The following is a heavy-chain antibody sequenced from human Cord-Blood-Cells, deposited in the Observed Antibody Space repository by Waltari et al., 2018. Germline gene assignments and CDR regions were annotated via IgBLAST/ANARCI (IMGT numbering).Heavy chain of an antibody. V-gene: IGHV4-34*01. Sequence: QVQLQQWGAGLLKPSETLSLTCAVYGGSFSGYYCSWIRQPPGKGLEWIGEINHSGSTNYNPSLKSRVTISVDTSKNQFSLKLSSVTAADTAVYYCARGYRGGYYYYWGQGTLVTVSS. D-gene: IGHD3-22*01. J-gene: IGHJ4*02. CDR2: INHSGST. CDR3: ARGYRGGYYYY. CDR1: GGSFSGYY.